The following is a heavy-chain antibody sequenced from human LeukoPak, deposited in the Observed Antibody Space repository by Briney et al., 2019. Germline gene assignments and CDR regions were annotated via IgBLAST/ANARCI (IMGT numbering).Heavy chain of an antibody. CDR1: GFTFSSYA. Sequence: GGSLRLSCAASGFTFSSYAMTWVRQAPGKGLEWVSAIGASTGTTYYADSVKGRFTISRDSSKNTLYLQMNSLRAEDTAVYYCAKRPRIASPGTYYFDSWGQGALVTVSS. J-gene: IGHJ4*02. V-gene: IGHV3-23*01. CDR2: IGASTGTT. CDR3: AKRPRIASPGTYYFDS. D-gene: IGHD6-13*01.